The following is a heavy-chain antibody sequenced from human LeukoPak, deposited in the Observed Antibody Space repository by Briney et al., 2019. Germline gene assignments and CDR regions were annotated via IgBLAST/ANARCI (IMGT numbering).Heavy chain of an antibody. CDR2: IIPIFGTA. Sequence: SVKVSCKASGGTFSSYAISWVRQAPGQGLEWMGGIIPIFGTANYAQKFQGRVTITADESTSTAYMELSSLRSEDTAVYYCARGIAGSSTFDYWGQGTLVTVSS. CDR1: GGTFSSYA. D-gene: IGHD6-13*01. CDR3: ARGIAGSSTFDY. V-gene: IGHV1-69*13. J-gene: IGHJ4*02.